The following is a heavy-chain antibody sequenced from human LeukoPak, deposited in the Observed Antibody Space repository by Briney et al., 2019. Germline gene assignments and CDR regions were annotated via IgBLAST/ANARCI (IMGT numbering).Heavy chain of an antibody. J-gene: IGHJ4*02. CDR3: ARAVSGRWLQLLDEYYFDY. V-gene: IGHV3-23*01. CDR1: GFTFSSSS. Sequence: GGSLRLSCAASGFTFSSSSMSWVRRAPGKGLEWVSAISPSSGYIYYADSVKGRFTISRDNSKNALYLQMSSLRAEDTAVYYCARAVSGRWLQLLDEYYFDYWGQGTLVTVSS. CDR2: ISPSSGYI. D-gene: IGHD5-24*01.